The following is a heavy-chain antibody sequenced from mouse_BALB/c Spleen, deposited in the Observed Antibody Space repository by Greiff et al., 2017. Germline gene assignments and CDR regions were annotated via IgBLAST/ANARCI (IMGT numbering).Heavy chain of an antibody. CDR2: IRLKSNNYAK. CDR1: GFTFSNYW. CDR3: TRRGAY. J-gene: IGHJ3*01. Sequence: EVKVEESGGGLVQPGGSMKLSCVASGFTFSNYWMNWVRQSPEKGLEWVAEIRLKSNNYAKHYAETVQGRFTISRDESKSSVYLQMNNIRAEDTGSYYCTRRGAYWGQGTLVTVSA. V-gene: IGHV6-6*02.